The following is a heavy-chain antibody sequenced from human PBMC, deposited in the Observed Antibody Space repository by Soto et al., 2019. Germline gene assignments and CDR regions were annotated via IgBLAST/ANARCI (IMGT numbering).Heavy chain of an antibody. V-gene: IGHV1-24*01. J-gene: IGHJ5*02. CDR3: ATVYSTTPYLAGFAP. CDR2: FDPEDGET. Sequence: GASVKVSCKVSGYTLTELSMHWVRQAPGKGLEWMGGFDPEDGETIYAQKFQGRVTMTEDTSTDTAYMQLSRLRSEDTAVYYCATVYSTTPYLAGFAPWRKGTLVTVS. D-gene: IGHD4-4*01. CDR1: GYTLTELS.